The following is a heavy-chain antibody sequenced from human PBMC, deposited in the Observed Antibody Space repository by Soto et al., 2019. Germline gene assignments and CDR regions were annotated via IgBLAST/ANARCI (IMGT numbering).Heavy chain of an antibody. CDR2: ISGSGGST. D-gene: IGHD3-10*01. V-gene: IGHV3-23*01. J-gene: IGHJ6*03. CDR3: AKDAVGGGSYYGSGSPTYMDV. Sequence: GGSLRLSCAASGFTFSSYAMSWVRQAPGKGLEWVSAISGSGGSTYYADSVKGRFTISRDNSKNTLYLQMNSLRAEDTAVYYCAKDAVGGGSYYGSGSPTYMDVWGKGTTVTVSS. CDR1: GFTFSSYA.